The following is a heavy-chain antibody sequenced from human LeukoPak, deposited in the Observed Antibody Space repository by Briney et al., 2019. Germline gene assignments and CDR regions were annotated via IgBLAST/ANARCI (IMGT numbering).Heavy chain of an antibody. V-gene: IGHV3-48*01. D-gene: IGHD3-9*01. CDR1: GFTLRTYT. CDR3: ARDILTGSQSRFQH. CDR2: ISTSSSTI. Sequence: PGGSLRLSRAASGFTLRTYTMNWVRQAPGKGLEWVSYISTSSSTIYYADSVKGRFTISRDNAKNSLYLQMNSLRAEDTAVYYCARDILTGSQSRFQHWGQGTLVTVSS. J-gene: IGHJ1*01.